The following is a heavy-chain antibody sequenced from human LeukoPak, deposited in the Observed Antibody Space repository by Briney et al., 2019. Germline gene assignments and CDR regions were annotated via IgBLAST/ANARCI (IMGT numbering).Heavy chain of an antibody. J-gene: IGHJ5*02. Sequence: GGSLRLSCAASGFTFSDYYMSWIRQAPGKGLEWVSHISTSGSTIYYADSVKGRFTISRDNAKNSLYLQMNSLRAEDTAVYYCARESGYCSSTSCSRWFDPWGQGTLVTVSS. CDR2: ISTSGSTI. CDR3: ARESGYCSSTSCSRWFDP. V-gene: IGHV3-11*04. D-gene: IGHD2-2*03. CDR1: GFTFSDYY.